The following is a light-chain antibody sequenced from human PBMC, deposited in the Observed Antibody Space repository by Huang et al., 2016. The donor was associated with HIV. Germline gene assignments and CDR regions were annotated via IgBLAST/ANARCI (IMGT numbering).Light chain of an antibody. Sequence: TQSPATLSVSPGERATLSCRASQGIANKVAWYQVKPGQAPRLLIFDASYRATDVPARFSGGGSDIDFTLTISDLQSEDSAVYYCQQYNRWPRTFGQGTEVEIK. CDR1: QGIANK. CDR3: QQYNRWPRT. CDR2: DAS. V-gene: IGKV3-15*01. J-gene: IGKJ2*01.